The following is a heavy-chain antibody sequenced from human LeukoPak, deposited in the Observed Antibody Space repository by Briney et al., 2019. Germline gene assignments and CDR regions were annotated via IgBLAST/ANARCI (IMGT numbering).Heavy chain of an antibody. D-gene: IGHD4-11*01. J-gene: IGHJ6*02. CDR3: ARIYSNFGDYYYYYGMDV. CDR1: GYSFTSYW. CDR2: IYPGDSDT. Sequence: GESLQISCKGSGYSFTSYWIGWVRQMPGKGLEWMGIIYPGDSDTRYSPSFQGQVTISADKSISTAYLQWSSLKASDTAMYYCARIYSNFGDYYYYYGMDVWGQGTTVTVSS. V-gene: IGHV5-51*01.